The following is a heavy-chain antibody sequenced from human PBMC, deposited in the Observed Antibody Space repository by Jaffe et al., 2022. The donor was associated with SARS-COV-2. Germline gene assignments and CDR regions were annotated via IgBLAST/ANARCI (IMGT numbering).Heavy chain of an antibody. CDR2: IYHTGNT. Sequence: QVHLQESGPGLVKPSETLSLTCTVSGYSISSGYYWGWVRQPPGEGLEWIGKIYHTGNTYYNPSLKSRVTISVDTSNNQFSLKLSSVTAADTAVYHCTRVYSFTASTDYFDYWGQGTLVTVSS. CDR3: TRVYSFTASTDYFDY. D-gene: IGHD2-21*01. CDR1: GYSISSGYY. J-gene: IGHJ4*02. V-gene: IGHV4-38-2*02.